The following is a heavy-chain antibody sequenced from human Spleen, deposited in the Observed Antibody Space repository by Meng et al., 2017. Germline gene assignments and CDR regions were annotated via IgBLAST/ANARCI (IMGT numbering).Heavy chain of an antibody. CDR1: GFSISSGYY. D-gene: IGHD6-19*01. Sequence: SETLSLTCTVSGFSISSGYYWGWIRQSPGKGLEWMGSVFHTGSTYYNPSLKSRVTISVDTSKNQFSLKLSSVTAADTAVYYCARGYSSGEGPKFNWGQGTLVTVSS. CDR3: ARGYSSGEGPKFN. V-gene: IGHV4-38-2*02. CDR2: VFHTGST. J-gene: IGHJ4*02.